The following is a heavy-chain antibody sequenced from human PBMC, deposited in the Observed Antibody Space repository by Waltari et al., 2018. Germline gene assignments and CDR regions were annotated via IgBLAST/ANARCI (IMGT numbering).Heavy chain of an antibody. CDR3: ARGPLLEWLLDFDY. CDR2: IKQDGSEK. V-gene: IGHV3-7*01. J-gene: IGHJ4*02. CDR1: GFTLSSDW. Sequence: EVQLLVSGGGLVAPGRSLRHSWPAAGFTLSSDWMSWVRTPTGKGREWVANIKQDGSEKYYVDSVKGRFTISRDNAKNSLYLQMNSLRAEDTAVYYCARGPLLEWLLDFDYWGQGTLVTVSS. D-gene: IGHD3-3*01.